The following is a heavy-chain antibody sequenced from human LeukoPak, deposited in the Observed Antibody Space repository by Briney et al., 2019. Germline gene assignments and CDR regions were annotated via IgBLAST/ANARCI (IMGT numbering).Heavy chain of an antibody. CDR2: IWYDGSNK. V-gene: IGHV3-33*01. CDR3: ARDDRCSSTSCYLLAY. CDR1: GFSFSSYG. Sequence: PGKSLRLSCAVSGFSFSSYGMQWVRQDPARGLEWVAVIWYDGSNKYYEDSVKGRFTISRDNSKNKLYLQMNSLRAEDTAVYYCARDDRCSSTSCYLLAYWGRGTLVTV. D-gene: IGHD2-2*01. J-gene: IGHJ4*02.